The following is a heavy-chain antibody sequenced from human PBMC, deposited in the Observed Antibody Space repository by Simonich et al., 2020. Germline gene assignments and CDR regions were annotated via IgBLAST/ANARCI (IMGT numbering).Heavy chain of an antibody. D-gene: IGHD4-17*01. CDR3: ARDRDGDYDY. CDR2: SYHSGRT. J-gene: IGHJ4*02. CDR1: GYSISSGYY. Sequence: QVQLQESGPGLVKPSETLSLTCAVSGYSISSGYYWGWIRQPPGKGLEWIGSSYHSGRTYDNPSLQSRVTISVDTSKNQFSLKLSSVTAADTAVYYCARDRDGDYDYWGQGTLVTVSS. V-gene: IGHV4-38-2*02.